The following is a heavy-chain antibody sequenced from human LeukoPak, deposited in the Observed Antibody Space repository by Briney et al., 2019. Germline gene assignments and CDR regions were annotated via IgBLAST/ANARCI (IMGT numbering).Heavy chain of an antibody. CDR1: GGSFRSYY. D-gene: IGHD5-12*01. V-gene: IGHV4-59*08. CDR3: ARHLSGYDYPLDY. Sequence: SETLSLTCTVSGGSFRSYYWSWIRQPPGKGLEWIGYIYYSGSTCYNPSLKSRVTISVDTSKNQFSLKLSSVTAADTAVYYCARHLSGYDYPLDYWGQGTLVTVSS. J-gene: IGHJ4*02. CDR2: IYYSGST.